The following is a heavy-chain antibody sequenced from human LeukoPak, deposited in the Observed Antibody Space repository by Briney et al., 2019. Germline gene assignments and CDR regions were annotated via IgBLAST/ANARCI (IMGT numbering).Heavy chain of an antibody. CDR3: AKDTGPPHSPYYYDSSGWHAFDI. D-gene: IGHD3-22*01. Sequence: PGGSLRLSCAASGFTFSNSDMNWVHQAPGKGLEWVSGVSWNGSRTHYADSVKGRFIISRDNSRNTLYLQTNSLRAEDTAVYYCAKDTGPPHSPYYYDSSGWHAFDIWGQGTMVTVSS. CDR1: GFTFSNSD. CDR2: VSWNGSRT. J-gene: IGHJ3*02. V-gene: IGHV3-35*01.